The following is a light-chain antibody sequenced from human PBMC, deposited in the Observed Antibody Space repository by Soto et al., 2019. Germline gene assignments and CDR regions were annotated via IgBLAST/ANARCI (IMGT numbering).Light chain of an antibody. CDR3: QQYNNWLWT. Sequence: EIVMTQYPATLSVSPGGRATLSCRASQSVSSNLAWYQQKPGQAPRLLIYGASTRATGIPARFSGSGSGTEFTLTISSLQSEDFAVYYCQQYNNWLWTFGQGTKVDIK. V-gene: IGKV3-15*01. J-gene: IGKJ1*01. CDR2: GAS. CDR1: QSVSSN.